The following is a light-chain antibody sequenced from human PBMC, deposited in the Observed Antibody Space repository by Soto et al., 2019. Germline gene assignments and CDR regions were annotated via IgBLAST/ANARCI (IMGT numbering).Light chain of an antibody. J-gene: IGKJ1*01. CDR2: GAS. Sequence: EIVLTQSPGTLSLSPGERATLSCRASQSVSNNYLAWYQQKPGQAPRLLIHGASDRATGVPDRFSGSGSGTDFTLTISRLEPEDFAVYYCQQYGSSGTFGQGTKVDIK. CDR3: QQYGSSGT. CDR1: QSVSNNY. V-gene: IGKV3-20*01.